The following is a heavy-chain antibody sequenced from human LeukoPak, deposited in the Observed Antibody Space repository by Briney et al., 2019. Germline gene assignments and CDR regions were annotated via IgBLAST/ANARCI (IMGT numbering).Heavy chain of an antibody. Sequence: SQTLSLTCTVSGGSISSGGYYWSWIRQHPGKGLEWIGYIYYSGSTYYNPSLKSRVTISVDTSKNQFSLKLSSVTAADTAVYYCARGRLGGSGSYYNVLDYWGQGTLVTVSS. CDR1: GGSISSGGYY. D-gene: IGHD3-10*01. CDR2: IYYSGST. CDR3: ARGRLGGSGSYYNVLDY. V-gene: IGHV4-31*03. J-gene: IGHJ4*02.